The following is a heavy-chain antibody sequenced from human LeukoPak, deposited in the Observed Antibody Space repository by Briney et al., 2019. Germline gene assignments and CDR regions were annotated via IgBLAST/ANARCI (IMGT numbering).Heavy chain of an antibody. Sequence: PSETLSLTCTVSGGSISSGGYYWSWIRQHPGKGLEWIGYIYYSGSTYYNPSLKSRVTISVDTSKDQFSLKLSSVTAADTAVYYSAREKMATTLFDYWGQGNLVTVSS. CDR1: GGSISSGGYY. J-gene: IGHJ4*02. CDR2: IYYSGST. V-gene: IGHV4-31*03. CDR3: AREKMATTLFDY. D-gene: IGHD5-24*01.